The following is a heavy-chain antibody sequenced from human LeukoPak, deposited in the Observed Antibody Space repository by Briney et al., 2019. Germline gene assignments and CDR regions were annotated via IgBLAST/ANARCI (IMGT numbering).Heavy chain of an antibody. CDR3: ALQYFDFWGGFQGNANYFSYFMNV. CDR1: GFTFSHYA. D-gene: IGHD3-3*01. V-gene: IGHV3-30*04. J-gene: IGHJ6*03. CDR2: ISYDDGSEK. Sequence: QPGRSLRLSCTASGFTFSHYAMYWVRQAPGKGLEWVALISYDDGSEKHYGDSVKGRFTISRDNSKNTLYLQMNSLSPDDTAVYYCALQYFDFWGGFQGNANYFSYFMNVWGTGTTVIVSS.